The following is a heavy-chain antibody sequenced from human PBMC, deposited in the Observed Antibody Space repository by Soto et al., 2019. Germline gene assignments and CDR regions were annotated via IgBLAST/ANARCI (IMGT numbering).Heavy chain of an antibody. CDR2: VSIGGST. J-gene: IGHJ4*02. Sequence: GGSLRLSCAASGLTFSSYAMGWVRQGPGKGLEWVAVVSIGGSTHYADSVRGRFTISRDNSKNTLSLQMNSLTAEDTAVYFCAKLRGAGGHFDYWGQRALVTVSS. V-gene: IGHV3-23*01. CDR1: GLTFSSYA. D-gene: IGHD2-15*01. CDR3: AKLRGAGGHFDY.